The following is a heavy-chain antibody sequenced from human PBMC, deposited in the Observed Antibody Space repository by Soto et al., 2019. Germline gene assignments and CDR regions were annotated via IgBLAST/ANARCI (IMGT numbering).Heavy chain of an antibody. CDR3: ARELRGGSDYGLDFDK. Sequence: KTSETLSLTCAVSGDSISRAALYWTCLRQRPDEGLEWRGDRFYSGNTYYNPSLKSRTSMSADTSNNECSVRLASVTAADTAMCYCARELRGGSDYGLDFDKWGQGIPVTVSS. CDR2: RFYSGNT. D-gene: IGHD3-10*01. J-gene: IGHJ1*01. CDR1: GDSISRAALY. V-gene: IGHV4-31*11.